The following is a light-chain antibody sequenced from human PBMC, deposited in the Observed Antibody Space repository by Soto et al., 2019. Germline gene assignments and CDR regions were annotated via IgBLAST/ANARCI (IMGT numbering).Light chain of an antibody. CDR1: QSVNSN. CDR2: GTS. V-gene: IGKV3-20*01. J-gene: IGKJ1*01. CDR3: QQSGSSPWT. Sequence: EIVLTQSPATLSLSPGERATLSCRASQSVNSNLAWYQQKPGQAPRLLIFGTSSRATGVPDRFSGSGSGTDFTLTISSLEPEDFAVYFCQQSGSSPWTFGHGTKVDIK.